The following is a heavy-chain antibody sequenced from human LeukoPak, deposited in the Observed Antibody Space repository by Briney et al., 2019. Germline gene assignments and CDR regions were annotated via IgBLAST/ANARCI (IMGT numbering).Heavy chain of an antibody. CDR1: GFTFDDHT. J-gene: IGHJ4*02. CDR3: AKDRDDYYGSGTYYSD. D-gene: IGHD3-10*01. Sequence: GGSLRLSCAASGFTFDDHTMHWVRQAPGKGLEWVSLISWDGGTTYYADSVKGRFTISRDNRKNSLYLQMNSLRSEDTALYYCAKDRDDYYGSGTYYSDWGQGTLVTVSS. CDR2: ISWDGGTT. V-gene: IGHV3-43*01.